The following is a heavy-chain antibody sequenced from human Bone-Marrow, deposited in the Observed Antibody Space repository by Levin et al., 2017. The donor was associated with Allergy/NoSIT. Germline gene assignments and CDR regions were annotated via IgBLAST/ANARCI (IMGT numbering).Heavy chain of an antibody. J-gene: IGHJ2*01. V-gene: IGHV4-39*01. D-gene: IGHD3-22*01. CDR3: ARLVWAPYYDSLTDETANYWFFDL. CDR2: IHYSGST. CDR1: GGSISSDYYY. Sequence: PSETLSLTCTFSGGSISSDYYYWAWIRQPPGQGLEWIGTIHYSGSTNYNPSLKSRVAISVDTSKNQFSLTLLSLTAADTAVYSCARLVWAPYYDSLTDETANYWFFDLWGRGTLVTVSS.